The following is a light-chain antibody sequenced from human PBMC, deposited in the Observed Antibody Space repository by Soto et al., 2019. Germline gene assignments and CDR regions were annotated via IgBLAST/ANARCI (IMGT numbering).Light chain of an antibody. CDR2: DAS. CDR1: QSVSSY. J-gene: IGKJ2*02. Sequence: EIVLTQSPATLSLSPGERATLSCRASQSVSSYLAWYQQKPGQAPRLLIYDASNRATGIPARFSGSGSGTDFTLTISSLELEDFALDYCQQLCYWPPWCTFGQGTKLEIQ. V-gene: IGKV3-11*01. CDR3: QQLCYWPPWCT.